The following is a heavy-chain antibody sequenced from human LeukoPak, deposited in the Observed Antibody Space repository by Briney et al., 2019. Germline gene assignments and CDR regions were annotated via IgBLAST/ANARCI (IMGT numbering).Heavy chain of an antibody. CDR2: ISSSSSSI. D-gene: IGHD6-19*01. CDR1: GFTFSSYS. J-gene: IGHJ4*02. Sequence: GGSLRLSCAASGFTFSSYSMTWVRQAPGQGLEWVSSISSSSSSIYYADSEKGRFTISRDNAKNSLYLQMNSLRAEDTAVYYCARDYSQYSSGFDYWGQGTLVTVSS. V-gene: IGHV3-21*01. CDR3: ARDYSQYSSGFDY.